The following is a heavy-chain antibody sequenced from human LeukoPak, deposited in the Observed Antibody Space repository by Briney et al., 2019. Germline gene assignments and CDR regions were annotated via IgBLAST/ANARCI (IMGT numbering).Heavy chain of an antibody. Sequence: GGSLRLSCSASGFTFSSYSMNWVRQAPGKGLEWVSSISSSSSYIYYADSVKGRFTISRDNAKSSLYLQMNSLRAEDTAVYYCARGPTSGNYRGYFDYWGQGTLVTVSS. J-gene: IGHJ4*02. CDR2: ISSSSSYI. D-gene: IGHD1-26*01. V-gene: IGHV3-21*01. CDR1: GFTFSSYS. CDR3: ARGPTSGNYRGYFDY.